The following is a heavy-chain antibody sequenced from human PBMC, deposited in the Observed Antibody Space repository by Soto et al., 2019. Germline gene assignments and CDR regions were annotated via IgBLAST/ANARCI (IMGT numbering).Heavy chain of an antibody. CDR2: ISGSGGST. V-gene: IGHV3-23*01. Sequence: GGSLILSGAASAFTFSSYAMSWVRPAPGKGLEWVSAISGSGGSTYYADSVKGRFTISRDNSKNTLCLQMNSLRAEDTAVYYCAKRIAAAGLFDYWGQGTLVT. CDR1: AFTFSSYA. CDR3: AKRIAAAGLFDY. J-gene: IGHJ4*02. D-gene: IGHD6-13*01.